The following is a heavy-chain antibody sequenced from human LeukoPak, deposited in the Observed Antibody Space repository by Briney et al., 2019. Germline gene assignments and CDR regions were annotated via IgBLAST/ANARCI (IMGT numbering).Heavy chain of an antibody. V-gene: IGHV4-59*11. CDR2: IYYSGST. D-gene: IGHD3-10*01. CDR1: GGSINSHY. Sequence: SETLSLTCTGSGGSINSHYWSWIRQPPGKGLEWMGNIYYSGSTNYNPSLKSRVAISVNTSKSQFSLKLSSVTAADTAVYYCARDEGSGTYAYWGQGTLVTVSS. CDR3: ARDEGSGTYAY. J-gene: IGHJ4*02.